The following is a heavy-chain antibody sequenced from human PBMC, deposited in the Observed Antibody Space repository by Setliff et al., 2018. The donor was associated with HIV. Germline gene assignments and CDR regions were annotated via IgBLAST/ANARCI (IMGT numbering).Heavy chain of an antibody. CDR2: ISPYSRIT. Sequence: ASVKVSCKASGYSFTSYGIGWVRQAPGQGLEWIGWISPYSRITNYAPKFRDRVTMTTETSTNTAYLEVRSLSSDDTAVYYRARGRNYNSGMDVWGQGTTVTVSS. CDR3: ARGRNYNSGMDV. D-gene: IGHD3-10*01. V-gene: IGHV1-18*01. CDR1: GYSFTSYG. J-gene: IGHJ6*02.